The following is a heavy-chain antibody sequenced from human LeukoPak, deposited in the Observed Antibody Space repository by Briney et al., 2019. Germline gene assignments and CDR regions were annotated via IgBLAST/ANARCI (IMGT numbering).Heavy chain of an antibody. D-gene: IGHD3/OR15-3a*01. CDR2: ISGTGGST. Sequence: GGSLRLSCAASGFTFSSCAMSWVRQAPGKGLEWVSTISGTGGSTSYADSVKGRFTISRDNSKNTLYLQMNSLSAEDTAVYYCAEDWAGYFPYWGQGTLVTVSS. J-gene: IGHJ4*02. CDR3: AEDWAGYFPY. V-gene: IGHV3-23*01. CDR1: GFTFSSCA.